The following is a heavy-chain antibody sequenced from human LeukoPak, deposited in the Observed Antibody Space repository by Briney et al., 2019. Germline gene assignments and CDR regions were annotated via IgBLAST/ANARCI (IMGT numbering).Heavy chain of an antibody. D-gene: IGHD3-9*01. V-gene: IGHV3-30*18. CDR3: AKPRTFYDILTVSFQH. J-gene: IGHJ1*01. CDR1: GFTFSNFG. Sequence: GRSLRLSCAASGFTFSNFGMHWVRQAPGKGLEWVAVISYDGGEQHYGDSVKGRFSISRDDSKSTIYLQMNSLTAEDTALYYCAKPRTFYDILTVSFQHWGQGTWVTVSS. CDR2: ISYDGGEQ.